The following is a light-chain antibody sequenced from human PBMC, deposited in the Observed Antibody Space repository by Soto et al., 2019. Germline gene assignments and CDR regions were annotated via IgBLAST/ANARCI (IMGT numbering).Light chain of an antibody. V-gene: IGKV3-20*01. CDR1: QSVPSSR. Sequence: EIVLTQSPGTLSLSPGERATLSCWASQSVPSSRVAWYQQKPGQAPRLLIYGASSRATDTPDRFSGSGSGTDFTLTISRLEPEDFAVYYCQQYGSSPRTFGQGTKLEI. CDR3: QQYGSSPRT. CDR2: GAS. J-gene: IGKJ2*01.